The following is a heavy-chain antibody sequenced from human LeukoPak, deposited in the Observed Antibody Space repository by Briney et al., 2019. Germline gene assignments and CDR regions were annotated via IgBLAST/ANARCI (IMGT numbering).Heavy chain of an antibody. Sequence: ASVKVSCKVSEYRLNGVSLYWVRQAPGKGLEWMGSFDQESGETIYAQKFQGRVSMTEGTSIQTAYMELSSLRSEDTAVYYCAISWVRRGIILFDYWGQGTLVTVSS. D-gene: IGHD3-10*01. J-gene: IGHJ4*02. V-gene: IGHV1-24*01. CDR3: AISWVRRGIILFDY. CDR2: FDQESGET. CDR1: EYRLNGVS.